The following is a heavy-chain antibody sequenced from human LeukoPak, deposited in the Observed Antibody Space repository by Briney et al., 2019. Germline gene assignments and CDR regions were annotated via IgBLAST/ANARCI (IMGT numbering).Heavy chain of an antibody. J-gene: IGHJ5*02. D-gene: IGHD2-15*01. CDR1: EFIFSSYS. CDR3: VRETDCTGGSCYLSHWFDP. CDR2: ISSSGFTI. V-gene: IGHV3-48*02. Sequence: GGSLRLSCTVSEFIFSSYSMNWVRQAPGKGLEWVSYISSSGFTIYYADSVKGRFTISRDNAKNSLYLQMNSLREEDTAVYYCVRETDCTGGSCYLSHWFDPWGQGTLVTVSS.